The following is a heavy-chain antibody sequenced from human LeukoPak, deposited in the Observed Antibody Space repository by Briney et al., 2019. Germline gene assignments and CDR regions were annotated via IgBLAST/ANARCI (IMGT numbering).Heavy chain of an antibody. V-gene: IGHV3-23*01. CDR2: ISGGGGST. J-gene: IGHJ4*02. CDR1: GFTFSTYA. CDR3: ARVLIGNDF. D-gene: IGHD1-1*01. Sequence: PGGSLRLSCAASGFTFSTYAMSWVRQAPGKGLEWVSGISGGGGSTYYPDSVKGRFTISRDHSKNTLYLQMNSLRAEDTAVYYCARVLIGNDFWGQGTLITVSS.